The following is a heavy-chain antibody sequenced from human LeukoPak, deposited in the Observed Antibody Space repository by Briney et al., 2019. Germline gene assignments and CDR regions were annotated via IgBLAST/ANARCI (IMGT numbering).Heavy chain of an antibody. V-gene: IGHV3-23*01. CDR2: ISGSGGST. CDR1: GFTFSSYA. D-gene: IGHD3-22*01. J-gene: IGHJ4*02. CDR3: AKDRVRGVVVISSFGY. Sequence: GGSLRLSCAASGFTFSSYAMSWVRQAPGKGLEWVSAISGSGGSTYYADSVKGRFTISRDNSKNTLYLQMNSLRAEDTAVYYCAKDRVRGVVVISSFGYWGQGTLVTVSS.